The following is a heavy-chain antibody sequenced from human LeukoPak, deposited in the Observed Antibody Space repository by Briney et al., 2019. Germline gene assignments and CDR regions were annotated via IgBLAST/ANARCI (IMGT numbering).Heavy chain of an antibody. V-gene: IGHV4-61*01. CDR1: GGSVSSGSYY. Sequence: PSETLSLTCTVSGGSVSSGSYYWSWIRQPPGKGLEWIGNIYYSGSTNYNPSLKSRVSMSVETSKNQFSLELRFVTAADTAVYYCARDSGDYGLYYFDYWGQGALVTVSS. CDR2: IYYSGST. J-gene: IGHJ4*01. CDR3: ARDSGDYGLYYFDY. D-gene: IGHD2-21*02.